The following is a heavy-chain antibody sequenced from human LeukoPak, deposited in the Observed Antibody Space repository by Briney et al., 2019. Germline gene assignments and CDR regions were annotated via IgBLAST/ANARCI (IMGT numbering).Heavy chain of an antibody. CDR1: GFSFSTYG. CDR2: IWYDGSNK. CDR3: ARGYYHDSGTGLAYFDY. J-gene: IGHJ4*02. D-gene: IGHD3-10*01. Sequence: PGGSLRPSCAASGFSFSTYGMHWVRQAPGKGLEWVALIWYDGSNKYYADSVKGRFTISRDNSKNTVYLQMNSLTSDDTSLYYCARGYYHDSGTGLAYFDYWGQGTLVTVSS. V-gene: IGHV3-30*02.